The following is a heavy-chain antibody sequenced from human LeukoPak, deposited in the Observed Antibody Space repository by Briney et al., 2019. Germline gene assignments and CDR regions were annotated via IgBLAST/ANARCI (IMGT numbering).Heavy chain of an antibody. CDR3: ARDRDTDILTGYYGPPNYGMDV. Sequence: GGSLRLSCAASGFTFSSYGMHWVRQAPGKGLEWVAVIWYDGSNKYYADSVKGRFTISRDNSKNTLYLQMNSLRAEDTAVYYCARDRDTDILTGYYGPPNYGMDVWGQGTTVTVSS. V-gene: IGHV3-33*01. J-gene: IGHJ6*02. D-gene: IGHD3-9*01. CDR1: GFTFSSYG. CDR2: IWYDGSNK.